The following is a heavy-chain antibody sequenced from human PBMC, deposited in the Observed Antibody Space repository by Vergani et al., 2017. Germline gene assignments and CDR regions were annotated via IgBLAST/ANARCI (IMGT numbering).Heavy chain of an antibody. Sequence: VQLVESGGGLVKPGGSLRLSCAASGFTFSSYSMNWVRQAPGKGLEWVAVISYDGSNKYYADSVKGRFTISRDNSNNTLYLQMNSLRAEDTAVYYCARVARPTTVMGWVDPWGQGTLVTVSS. CDR1: GFTFSSYS. CDR2: ISYDGSNK. D-gene: IGHD4-11*01. J-gene: IGHJ5*02. V-gene: IGHV3-30*03. CDR3: ARVARPTTVMGWVDP.